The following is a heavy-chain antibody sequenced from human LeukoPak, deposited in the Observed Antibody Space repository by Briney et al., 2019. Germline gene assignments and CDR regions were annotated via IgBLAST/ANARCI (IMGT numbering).Heavy chain of an antibody. D-gene: IGHD3-10*01. J-gene: IGHJ4*02. CDR2: ITSGVGIT. Sequence: QPGGSLRLSCAASGFTFSNYGMNWVRQAPGKGLEWVSIITSGVGITYYADSVKGRFTISRDNSKNTLYLQMNSLRAEDTAVYYCAKGDYYDFDYWGQGTLVTVSS. CDR1: GFTFSNYG. V-gene: IGHV3-23*01. CDR3: AKGDYYDFDY.